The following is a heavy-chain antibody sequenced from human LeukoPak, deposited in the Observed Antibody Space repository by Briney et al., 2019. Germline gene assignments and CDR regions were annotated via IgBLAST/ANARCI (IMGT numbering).Heavy chain of an antibody. CDR2: INHSGST. CDR3: ATRGGDSSSWYWFDP. D-gene: IGHD6-13*01. J-gene: IGHJ5*02. CDR1: GGSFSGYY. Sequence: PSETLSLTCAVYGGSFSGYYWSWIRQPPGKGLEWIGEINHSGSTNYNPSLKSRVTISVDTSKNQFSLKLSSVTAADTAVYYCATRGGDSSSWYWFDPWAREPWSPSPQ. V-gene: IGHV4-34*01.